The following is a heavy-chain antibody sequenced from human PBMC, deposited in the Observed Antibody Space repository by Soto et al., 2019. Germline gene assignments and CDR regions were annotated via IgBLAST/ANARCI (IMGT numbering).Heavy chain of an antibody. CDR3: ARDKYGDGYNNYYFDY. CDR1: GGSISSGGYC. J-gene: IGHJ4*02. CDR2: IYYSGST. D-gene: IGHD5-12*01. Sequence: SETLSLTCTVSGGSISSGGYCWSWIRQHPGKGLEWIGYIYYSGSTYYNPSLKSRVTISVDTSKNQFSLKLSSVTAADTAVYYCARDKYGDGYNNYYFDYWGQGTLVTVSS. V-gene: IGHV4-31*03.